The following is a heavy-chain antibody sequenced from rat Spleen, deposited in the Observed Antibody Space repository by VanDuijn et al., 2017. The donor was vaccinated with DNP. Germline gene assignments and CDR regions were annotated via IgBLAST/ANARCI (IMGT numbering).Heavy chain of an antibody. CDR1: GYSITSDY. CDR2: IAYSGTT. Sequence: EVQLQESGPGLVKPSQSLSLTCSVTGYSITSDYWGWIRQFPTNRMEYIGHIAYSGTTSYHPSLKSRISITRDTSKNQFFLQLSSVTTEDTATYYCARWNIGTSTLDYWGQGVMVTVSS. V-gene: IGHV3-1*01. D-gene: IGHD1-5*01. J-gene: IGHJ2*01. CDR3: ARWNIGTSTLDY.